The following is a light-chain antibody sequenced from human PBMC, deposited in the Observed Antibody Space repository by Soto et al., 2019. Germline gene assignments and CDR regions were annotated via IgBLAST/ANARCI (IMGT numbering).Light chain of an antibody. CDR3: QSYDSSLSGVV. Sequence: QSVLTQPPSVSGAPGQRVTISCTGSSFNIGAGYDVHWYQQLPGTAPKFLIYANSNRPSGVPDRFSGSKSGTSASLAITGLQAEDEAEYYCQSYDSSLSGVVFGGGTKLTVL. J-gene: IGLJ2*01. CDR1: SFNIGAGYD. V-gene: IGLV1-40*01. CDR2: ANS.